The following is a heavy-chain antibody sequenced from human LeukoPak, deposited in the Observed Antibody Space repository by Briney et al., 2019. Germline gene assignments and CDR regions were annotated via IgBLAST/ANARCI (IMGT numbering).Heavy chain of an antibody. CDR3: VRDDYDNSGSY. CDR1: GLTFSRDA. J-gene: IGHJ4*02. V-gene: IGHV3-48*04. CDR2: ISGSGEKI. Sequence: GGSLRLSCAASGLTFSRDAMNWVRQAPGMGLEWVSYISGSGEKIYYADSVKGRFTISRDNAKNSLYLQMNSLRVEDTAVYYCVRDDYDNSGSYWGQGTLVTVSS. D-gene: IGHD3-22*01.